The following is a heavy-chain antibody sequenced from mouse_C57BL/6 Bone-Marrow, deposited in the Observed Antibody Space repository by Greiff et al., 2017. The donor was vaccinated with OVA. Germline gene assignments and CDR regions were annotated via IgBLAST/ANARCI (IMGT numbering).Heavy chain of an antibody. J-gene: IGHJ3*01. V-gene: IGHV1-5*01. CDR2: IYPGNSDT. CDR1: GYTFTSYW. D-gene: IGHD1-1*01. Sequence: EVQLQQSGTVLARPGASVKMSCKTSGYTFTSYWMHWVKPRPGQGLEWIGAIYPGNSDTSYNQKFKGKAKLTAVTSASTAYMELSSLTNEDSAVYYCTSYYYGSSSAWFAYWGQGTLVTVSA. CDR3: TSYYYGSSSAWFAY.